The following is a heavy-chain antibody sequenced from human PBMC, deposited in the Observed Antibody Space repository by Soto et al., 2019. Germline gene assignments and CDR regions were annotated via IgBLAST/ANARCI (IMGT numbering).Heavy chain of an antibody. CDR2: IYYSGST. D-gene: IGHD6-19*01. V-gene: IGHV4-39*01. Sequence: QLQLQESGPGLVKPSETLSLTCTVSGGSISSSSYYWGWIRQPPGKGLEWIGSIYYSGSTYYNPSPYLRVPVSVATSNNHFLLHLSCVTAAATAVYSCATHAVHRSRFTDYWGQGTLVTVSS. J-gene: IGHJ4*02. CDR3: ATHAVHRSRFTDY. CDR1: GGSISSSSYY.